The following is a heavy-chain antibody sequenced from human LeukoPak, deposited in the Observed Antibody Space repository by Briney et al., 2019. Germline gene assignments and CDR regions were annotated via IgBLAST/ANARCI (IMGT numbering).Heavy chain of an antibody. CDR1: GFTFSNYW. CDR2: IKNDGGEI. J-gene: IGHJ4*02. CDR3: VRDSHNAYHPD. V-gene: IGHV3-7*04. D-gene: IGHD3-16*01. Sequence: GGSLRLSCAASGFTFSNYWMNWVRQAPGKGLEWVANIKNDGGEIFYVDSLKGRFTISRDNAENSLYLHMNSLRVDDTAVYYCVRDSHNAYHPDWGQGTLVTVSS.